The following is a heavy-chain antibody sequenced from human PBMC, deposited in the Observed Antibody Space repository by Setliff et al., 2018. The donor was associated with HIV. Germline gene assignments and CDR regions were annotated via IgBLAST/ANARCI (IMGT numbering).Heavy chain of an antibody. J-gene: IGHJ4*02. Sequence: PGGSLRLSCAASGFTFSSYSMNWVRQAPGKGLEWVPSISSSSSYIYYADSVKGRFTISRDNSKNTVYLQMNSLRAEDTAEYYCAKELAASGLGYFDSWGRGILVTVSS. D-gene: IGHD3-22*01. CDR2: ISSSSSYI. V-gene: IGHV3-21*04. CDR1: GFTFSSYS. CDR3: AKELAASGLGYFDS.